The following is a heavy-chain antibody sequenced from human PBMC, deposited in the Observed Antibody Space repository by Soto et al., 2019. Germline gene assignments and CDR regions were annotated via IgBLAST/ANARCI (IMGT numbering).Heavy chain of an antibody. CDR3: ARGLGYCSGGSCLNWFDP. D-gene: IGHD2-15*01. Sequence: QVQLQQWGAGLLKPSETLSLTCAVDGGSFSGYYWSWIREPPGKGLEWVGGINHSGSTNYNPSLKSRVTISVDTSKNQFSLKLSSVSAADTAVYYCARGLGYCSGGSCLNWFDPWGQGTLVTVSS. V-gene: IGHV4-34*01. CDR1: GGSFSGYY. J-gene: IGHJ5*02. CDR2: INHSGST.